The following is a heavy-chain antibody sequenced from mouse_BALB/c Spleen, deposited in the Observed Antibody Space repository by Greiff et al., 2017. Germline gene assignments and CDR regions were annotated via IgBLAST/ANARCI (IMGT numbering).Heavy chain of an antibody. J-gene: IGHJ3*01. CDR2: ISSGGSYT. Sequence: EVMLVESGGGLVKPGGSLKLSCAASGFTFSSYTMSWVRQTPEKRLEWVATISSGGSYTYYPDSVKGRFTISRDNAKNTLYLQMSSLKSEDTAMYYCTRERGEGFAYWGQGTLVTVSA. CDR1: GFTFSSYT. CDR3: TRERGEGFAY. V-gene: IGHV5-6-4*01.